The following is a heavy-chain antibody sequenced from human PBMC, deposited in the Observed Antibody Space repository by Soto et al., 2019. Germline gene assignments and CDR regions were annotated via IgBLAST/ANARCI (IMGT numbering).Heavy chain of an antibody. CDR3: ARANYYDSCGYYPPPPYGMDV. CDR2: IIPIFGTA. J-gene: IGHJ6*02. V-gene: IGHV1-69*13. CDR1: GGTFSSYA. D-gene: IGHD3-22*01. Sequence: SVKVSCKASGGTFSSYAISWVRQAPGQGLEWMGGIIPIFGTANYAQKFQGRVTITADESTSTAYMELGSLRSEDTAVYYCARANYYDSCGYYPPPPYGMDVWGQGTTVTVSS.